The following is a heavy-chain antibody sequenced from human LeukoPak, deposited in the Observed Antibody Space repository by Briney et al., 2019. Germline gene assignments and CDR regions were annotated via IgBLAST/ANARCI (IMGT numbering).Heavy chain of an antibody. CDR1: GFTFSNYA. J-gene: IGHJ4*02. V-gene: IGHV3-23*01. CDR2: IRYNIENT. CDR3: AKASTRDAGYYFDS. Sequence: GGSLRLSCAASGFTFSNYAMGWVRQAPGKGPEWVSSIRYNIENTHYADAVQGRFTISRDNSKNTLYLQMNSLRAEDTARYYCAKASTRDAGYYFDSWGQGTLVSVSS. D-gene: IGHD3-9*01.